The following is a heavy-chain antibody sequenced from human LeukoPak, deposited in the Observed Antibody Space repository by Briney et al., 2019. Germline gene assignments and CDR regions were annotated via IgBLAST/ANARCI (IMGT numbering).Heavy chain of an antibody. CDR2: IRWVDDK. V-gene: IGHV2-70*04. Sequence: SGPALVKPTQTRTLTTTFCRGSLRNIGGRGRWIRQTPGNGHSWIGCIRWVDDKVYSTSLKTRLTVSQHTCRLQAVLTITNIDPVDTATYYSARPLPFYGSGSQPFDYWGHGTLVTVSS. CDR1: RGSLRNIGGR. CDR3: ARPLPFYGSGSQPFDY. D-gene: IGHD3-10*01. J-gene: IGHJ4*01.